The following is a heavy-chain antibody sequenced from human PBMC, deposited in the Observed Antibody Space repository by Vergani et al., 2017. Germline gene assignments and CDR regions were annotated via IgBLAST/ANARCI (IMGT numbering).Heavy chain of an antibody. Sequence: QVQLQESGPGLVKPSQTLSLTCTVSGDSISSGRYCWSWIRQPAGKGLTWIGRVYASGSTNYNPSLESRVTMSVDTSKNQFSLKLSSVTAADTAVYYCAREQSGEDSSGWYYSYYYMDVWGKGTTVTVSS. V-gene: IGHV4-61*02. D-gene: IGHD6-19*01. J-gene: IGHJ6*03. CDR2: VYASGST. CDR3: AREQSGEDSSGWYYSYYYMDV. CDR1: GDSISSGRYC.